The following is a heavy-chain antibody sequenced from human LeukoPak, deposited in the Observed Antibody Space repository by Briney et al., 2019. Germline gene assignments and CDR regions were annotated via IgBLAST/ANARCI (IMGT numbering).Heavy chain of an antibody. CDR2: MSPSGSS. J-gene: IGHJ6*03. V-gene: IGHV4-34*01. CDR3: ARGRQDVNMILVVMAGVSYYLDV. Sequence: SETLSLTCAVYGGSFSDYYWTWIRQNPGKGLEWIGEMSPSGSSNYNPSLKSRVTISVDTSKNQFSLKLRSVTAADTAVYYCARGRQDVNMILVVMAGVSYYLDVWSKGTTVTVS. D-gene: IGHD3-22*01. CDR1: GGSFSDYY.